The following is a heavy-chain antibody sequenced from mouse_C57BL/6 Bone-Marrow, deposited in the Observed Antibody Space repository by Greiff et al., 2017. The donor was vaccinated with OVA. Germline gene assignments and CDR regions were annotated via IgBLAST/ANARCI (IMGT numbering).Heavy chain of an antibody. CDR1: GFTFSDYG. D-gene: IGHD1-1*01. CDR2: ISNLAYSI. CDR3: ARRGTVVEDWYFDV. V-gene: IGHV5-15*01. Sequence: EVQLVESGGGLVQPGGSLKLSCAASGFTFSDYGMAWVRQAPRKGPEWVACISNLAYSIYYAATVPGRFTISRETAKNTLYLEMSRLRSEDAAMYYCARRGTVVEDWYFDVWGTGTTVTVSS. J-gene: IGHJ1*03.